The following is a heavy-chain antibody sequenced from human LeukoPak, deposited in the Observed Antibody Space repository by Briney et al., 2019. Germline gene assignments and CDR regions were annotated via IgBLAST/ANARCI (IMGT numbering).Heavy chain of an antibody. CDR3: ARKKGSSWIDY. D-gene: IGHD6-13*01. CDR2: INYSGST. J-gene: IGHJ4*02. CDR1: GGSISSSNYY. Sequence: PSETLSLTCTVSGGSISSSNYYWGWIRQPPGKGLEWIGTINYSGSTYYNPSLKSRVTMSVDTSKNQFSLRLSSVTAADTAVYYCARKKGSSWIDYWGQGTLVTVSS. V-gene: IGHV4-39*01.